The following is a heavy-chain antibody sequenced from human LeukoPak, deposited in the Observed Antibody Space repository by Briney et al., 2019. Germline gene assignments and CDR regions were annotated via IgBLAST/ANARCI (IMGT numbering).Heavy chain of an antibody. D-gene: IGHD3-3*01. CDR2: IDPSDSYT. Sequence: GESLMISCKGSGYSYTSYWISWVRQMPGKGLEWMGRIDPSDSYTNYSPSFQGHVTISADKSISTAYLQWSSLKASDTAMYYCARVGVAYDAEEFDYWGQGTLVTVSS. J-gene: IGHJ4*02. V-gene: IGHV5-10-1*01. CDR3: ARVGVAYDAEEFDY. CDR1: GYSYTSYW.